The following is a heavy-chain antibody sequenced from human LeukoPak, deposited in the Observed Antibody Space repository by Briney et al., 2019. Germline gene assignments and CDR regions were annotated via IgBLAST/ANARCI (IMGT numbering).Heavy chain of an antibody. CDR2: IYHNGNT. D-gene: IGHD2-2*01. J-gene: IGHJ4*02. V-gene: IGHV4-4*02. Sequence: SGTLSLTCAVSGGSISSGNWWSWVRQPPGKGLEWIGEIYHNGNTNYNPSLKSRVTISVDKSKNQFSLRLRSVTAADTALYFCAGGGYCSSSSCFAPLFDWWGQGTLVAVSS. CDR3: AGGGYCSSSSCFAPLFDW. CDR1: GGSISSGNW.